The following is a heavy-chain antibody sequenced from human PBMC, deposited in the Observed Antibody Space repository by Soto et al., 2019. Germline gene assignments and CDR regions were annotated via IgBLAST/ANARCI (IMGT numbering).Heavy chain of an antibody. CDR1: GFTFSSYA. V-gene: IGHV3-23*01. CDR3: PKRAHGLYFDY. J-gene: IGHJ4*02. CDR2: ISGSGDST. Sequence: EVQLLESGGGLVQPGGSLRLSCAASGFTFSSYAMNWVRQAPGKGLEWVSVISGSGDSTYYADSVKGRFTISRDNSKNTLYLQMNSLRAEDTAVYYCPKRAHGLYFDYWGQGTLVTVSS.